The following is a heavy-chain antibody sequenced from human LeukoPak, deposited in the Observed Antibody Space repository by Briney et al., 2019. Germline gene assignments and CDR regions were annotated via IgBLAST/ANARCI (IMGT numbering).Heavy chain of an antibody. CDR3: ARVVVVPAASGDYYYGMDV. Sequence: PGGSLRLSCAASGFTFSTYWMSWVRQAPGKGLEWVANIKEDGSEKNYADSVKGRFTISRDNAKNSLYLQMNSLRAEDTAVYYCARVVVVPAASGDYYYGMDVWGQGTTVTVSS. J-gene: IGHJ6*02. CDR1: GFTFSTYW. CDR2: IKEDGSEK. D-gene: IGHD2-2*01. V-gene: IGHV3-7*02.